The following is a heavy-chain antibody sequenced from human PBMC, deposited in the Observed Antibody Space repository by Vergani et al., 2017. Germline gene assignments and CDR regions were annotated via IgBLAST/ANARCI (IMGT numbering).Heavy chain of an antibody. CDR3: SRPRVEMATMEDAFDI. Sequence: EVQLVQSGAEVKKPGASLKISCTGSGYSFTSYWIGWVRPMPGKGLEGMGIIYPGDSDTRSSPSFQGQVIISADKSIRTAYLQWSSLKASDTAMYYCSRPRVEMATMEDAFDIWGQGTMVTVSS. D-gene: IGHD5-24*01. CDR2: IYPGDSDT. J-gene: IGHJ3*02. V-gene: IGHV5-51*01. CDR1: GYSFTSYW.